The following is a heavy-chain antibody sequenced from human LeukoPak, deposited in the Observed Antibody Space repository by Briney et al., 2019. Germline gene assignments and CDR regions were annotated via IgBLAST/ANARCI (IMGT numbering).Heavy chain of an antibody. D-gene: IGHD3-22*01. CDR2: INPNSGGT. CDR3: ARGQRVTQLIQVGPIFDF. V-gene: IGHV1-2*02. CDR1: GYTFTAYY. J-gene: IGHJ4*02. Sequence: GASLKVSCKTSGYTFTAYYIHWVRQAPGQGLEWMGWINPNSGGTNYAQKFQGRVTMTRDTSMTTASMELSRLKSDDTALFYCARGQRVTQLIQVGPIFDFWGQGTLVTVSS.